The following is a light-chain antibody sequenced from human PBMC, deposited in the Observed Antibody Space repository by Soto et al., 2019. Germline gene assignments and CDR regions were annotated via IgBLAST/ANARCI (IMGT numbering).Light chain of an antibody. CDR1: SNDIGNYNF. CDR3: GSYTSTYVN. V-gene: IGLV2-14*01. J-gene: IGLJ2*01. CDR2: DVS. Sequence: QSVLTQPASVSGSPGQSITISCTGTSNDIGNYNFVSWYQHHPGKAPKLMIYDVSSRPSGVSNRFSGSKSGNTASLTISGLQADDEADYYCGSYTSTYVNFGGGTKLTVL.